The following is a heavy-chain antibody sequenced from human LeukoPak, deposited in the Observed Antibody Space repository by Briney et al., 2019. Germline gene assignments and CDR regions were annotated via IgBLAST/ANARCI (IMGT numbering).Heavy chain of an antibody. D-gene: IGHD3-10*01. V-gene: IGHV3-7*01. Sequence: GGSLRLSCAASEFTFFTYWMTWVRQAPGKGLEWVANIKQDGSEKYYVDSVKGRFTVSRDYAKNSLYLQMNSLRVEDTAVYYCAKVAKYYYGPETYYFFEQWGQGTPVTASS. CDR3: AKVAKYYYGPETYYFFEQ. CDR2: IKQDGSEK. CDR1: EFTFFTYW. J-gene: IGHJ4*02.